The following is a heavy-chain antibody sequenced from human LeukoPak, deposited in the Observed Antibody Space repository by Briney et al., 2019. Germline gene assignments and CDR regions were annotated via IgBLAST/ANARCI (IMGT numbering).Heavy chain of an antibody. CDR3: ARNPYYYDSSGLIDY. J-gene: IGHJ4*02. CDR2: IYTSGST. V-gene: IGHV4-61*02. CDR1: GGSISSGGYY. D-gene: IGHD3-22*01. Sequence: SETLSLTCTVSGGSISSGGYYWSWLRQPAGKGLEWIGRIYTSGSTNYNPSLKSRVTISVDTSKNQFSLKLSSVTAADTAVYYCARNPYYYDSSGLIDYWGQGTLVTVSS.